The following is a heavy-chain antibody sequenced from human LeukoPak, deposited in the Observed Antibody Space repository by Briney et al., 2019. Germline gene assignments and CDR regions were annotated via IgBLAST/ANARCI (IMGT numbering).Heavy chain of an antibody. CDR1: GFTFTAYA. Sequence: GGSLRLSCAASGFTFTAYALHWIRQAPGKGLEWVALISFDGSNKYYADSVKGRFTISRDNSNNTLYLQMNSLRADDTAVYYCARDPDYGGNGRLGFGYWGQGTLVTVSS. D-gene: IGHD4-23*01. CDR2: ISFDGSNK. J-gene: IGHJ4*02. CDR3: ARDPDYGGNGRLGFGY. V-gene: IGHV3-30-3*01.